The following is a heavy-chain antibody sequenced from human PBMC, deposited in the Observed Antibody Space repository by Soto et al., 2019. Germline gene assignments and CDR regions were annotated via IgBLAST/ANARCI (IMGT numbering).Heavy chain of an antibody. CDR1: GGSFIGYY. D-gene: IGHD4-17*01. J-gene: IGHJ4*02. Sequence: QVQLQQWGAGLLRPSETLSLTCSVYGGSFIGYYWSWIRQPPGQGLEWIGEINHGGSTIYNPSLKSRVTMSVDTSKNQFSLNLNSVTAADTAMYYCARGSDYGDDDWGQGTLVTVSS. V-gene: IGHV4-34*01. CDR2: INHGGST. CDR3: ARGSDYGDDD.